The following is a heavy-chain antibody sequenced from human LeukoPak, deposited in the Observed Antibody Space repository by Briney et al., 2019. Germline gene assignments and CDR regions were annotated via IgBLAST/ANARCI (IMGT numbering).Heavy chain of an antibody. D-gene: IGHD7-27*01. V-gene: IGHV1-69*04. J-gene: IGHJ6*03. CDR3: ARAPTGDNTYYYYYMDV. CDR2: IIPILGIA. Sequence: ASVKVSCKASGYTFSNYGISWVRQAPGQGLEWMGRIIPILGIANYAQKFQGRVTITTDESTSTAYMELSSLRSEDTAVYYCARAPTGDNTYYYYYMDVWGKGTTVTVSS. CDR1: GYTFSNYG.